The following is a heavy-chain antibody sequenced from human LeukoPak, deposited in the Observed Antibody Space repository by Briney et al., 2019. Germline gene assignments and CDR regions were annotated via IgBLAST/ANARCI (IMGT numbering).Heavy chain of an antibody. CDR1: GGSISSYY. V-gene: IGHV4-59*01. CDR2: IYYSGST. J-gene: IGHJ5*02. D-gene: IGHD3-3*01. Sequence: SETLSLTCTVSGGSISSYYWSWIRQPPGKGLEWIGYIYYSGSTNCNPSLKSRVTISVDTSKNQFSLKLSSVTAADTAVYYCARAYDFWSGYYSAWGQGTLVTVSS. CDR3: ARAYDFWSGYYSA.